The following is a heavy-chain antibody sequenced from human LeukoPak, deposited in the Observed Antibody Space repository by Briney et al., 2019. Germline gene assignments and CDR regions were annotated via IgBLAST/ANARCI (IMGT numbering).Heavy chain of an antibody. V-gene: IGHV3-23*01. D-gene: IGHD3-10*01. Sequence: GGSLRLSCAASGFTFSSYAMSWVRQAPGKGLEWGSAISGSGGSTYYADSVKGRFTISRDNSKTTLYLQMNSLRADDTAVYYCAKAGAMVRGVIIRGYYYYYMDVWGKGTTVTVSS. CDR1: GFTFSSYA. J-gene: IGHJ6*03. CDR3: AKAGAMVRGVIIRGYYYYYMDV. CDR2: ISGSGGST.